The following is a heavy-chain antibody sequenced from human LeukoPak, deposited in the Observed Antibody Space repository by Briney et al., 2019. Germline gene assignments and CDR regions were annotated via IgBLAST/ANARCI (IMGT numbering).Heavy chain of an antibody. Sequence: GSLRLSCAASGFTFSNFWMGWVRQPPGKGLEWIGEINHSGSTNYNPSLKSRVTISVDTSKNQFSLKLSSVTAADTAVYYCARRRRLYYDSSGYSVWFDPWGQGTLVTVSS. V-gene: IGHV4-34*01. D-gene: IGHD3-22*01. CDR3: ARRRRLYYDSSGYSVWFDP. CDR1: GFTFSNFW. CDR2: INHSGST. J-gene: IGHJ5*02.